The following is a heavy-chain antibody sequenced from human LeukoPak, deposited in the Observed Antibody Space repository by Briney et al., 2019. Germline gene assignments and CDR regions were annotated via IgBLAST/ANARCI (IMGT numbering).Heavy chain of an antibody. V-gene: IGHV3-30*02. CDR3: AKDYSKTSYYGSGTYYRPNWFDP. Sequence: PGGSLRLSCAASGFTFSSYSMNWVRQAPGKGLEWVAFIRNDGSNKYYADSVKGRFTISRDNSKNTLYLQMNSLRAEDTAVYYCAKDYSKTSYYGSGTYYRPNWFDPWGQGTLVIVSS. CDR2: IRNDGSNK. J-gene: IGHJ5*02. CDR1: GFTFSSYS. D-gene: IGHD3-10*01.